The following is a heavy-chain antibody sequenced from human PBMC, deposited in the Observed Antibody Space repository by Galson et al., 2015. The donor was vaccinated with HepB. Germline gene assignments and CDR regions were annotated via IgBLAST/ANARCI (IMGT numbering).Heavy chain of an antibody. J-gene: IGHJ4*02. CDR1: GFTFDDYT. CDR3: AKDRRFRSGYYYSYFDY. CDR2: ISWDGDTT. V-gene: IGHV3-43*01. D-gene: IGHD3-22*01. Sequence: SLRLSCAASGFTFDDYTMHWVRRPPGKGLEWVSLISWDGDTTYYADSVKGRFTISRDNSKNSLYLQMNSLRTEDTALYYCAKDRRFRSGYYYSYFDYWGQGTLVTVSS.